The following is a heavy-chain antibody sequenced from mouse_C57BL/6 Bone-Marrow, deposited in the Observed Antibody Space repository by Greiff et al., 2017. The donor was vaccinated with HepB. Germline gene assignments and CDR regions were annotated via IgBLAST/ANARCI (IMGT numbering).Heavy chain of an antibody. V-gene: IGHV2-5*01. CDR1: GFSLTSYG. CDR3: AKNWGLVTTAPDY. D-gene: IGHD2-2*01. Sequence: QVQLQQSGPGLVQPSQSLSITCTVSGFSLTSYGVHWVRQSPGKGLEWLGVIWRGGSTDYNAAFMSRLSITKDNSKSQVFFKMNSLQADDTAIYYCAKNWGLVTTAPDYWGQGTTLTVSS. CDR2: IWRGGST. J-gene: IGHJ2*01.